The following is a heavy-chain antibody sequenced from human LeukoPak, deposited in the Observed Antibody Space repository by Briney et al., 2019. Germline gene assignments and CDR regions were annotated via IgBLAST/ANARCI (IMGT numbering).Heavy chain of an antibody. Sequence: SETLSLTCTVSGGSISSYYWSWIRQPPGKGLEWIGYIYYSGSTNYNPSLKSRVTISVDTSKNQFSLKLSSVTAADTAVYYCARSVEGYCSGGSCYSNYYYMDVWGKGTTVTVSS. CDR3: ARSVEGYCSGGSCYSNYYYMDV. D-gene: IGHD2-15*01. CDR2: IYYSGST. J-gene: IGHJ6*03. V-gene: IGHV4-59*01. CDR1: GGSISSYY.